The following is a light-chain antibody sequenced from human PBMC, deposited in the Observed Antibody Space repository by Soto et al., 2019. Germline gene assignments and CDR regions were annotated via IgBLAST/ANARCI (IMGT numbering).Light chain of an antibody. CDR2: DTS. V-gene: IGKV3-11*01. CDR1: QSVSSY. Sequence: PGERATLSCRASQSVSSYLAWYQQKPGQAPRLLIYDTSKRATGIPARFSGSGSGTDFTLTISSLEPEDFAVYYCQQLTNWPRSFTFGPGTKVDIK. CDR3: QQLTNWPRSFT. J-gene: IGKJ3*01.